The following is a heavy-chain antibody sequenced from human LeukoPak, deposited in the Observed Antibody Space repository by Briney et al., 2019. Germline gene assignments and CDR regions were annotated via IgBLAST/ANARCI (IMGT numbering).Heavy chain of an antibody. V-gene: IGHV5-51*01. J-gene: IGHJ4*02. D-gene: IGHD2-15*01. CDR3: ARGRGYCSGGSCYYFDY. Sequence: GESLSISCKGSGYSFTSYWIGWVRQMPGKGLEWMGIIYPGDSDTRYSPSFQGQVTISADKSISTAYLQWSSLKASDTAMYYCARGRGYCSGGSCYYFDYWGQGTLVTVSS. CDR1: GYSFTSYW. CDR2: IYPGDSDT.